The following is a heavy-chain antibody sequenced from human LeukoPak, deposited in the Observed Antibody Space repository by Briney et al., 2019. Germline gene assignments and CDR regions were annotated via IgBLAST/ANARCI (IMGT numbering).Heavy chain of an antibody. V-gene: IGHV7-4-1*02. J-gene: IGHJ5*02. CDR2: INTNTGNP. D-gene: IGHD3-10*01. CDR3: ASGVMVRGVQKFDP. Sequence: ASVKVSCKASGYTFTSYAMNWVRQAPGQGLEWMGWINTNTGNPTYAQGLTGRFVFSLDTSVSTAYLQISSLKAEDTAVYYCASGVMVRGVQKFDPWGQGTLVTVSS. CDR1: GYTFTSYA.